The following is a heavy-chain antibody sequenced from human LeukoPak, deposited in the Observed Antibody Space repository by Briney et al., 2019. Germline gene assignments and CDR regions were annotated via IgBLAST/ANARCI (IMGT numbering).Heavy chain of an antibody. V-gene: IGHV3-15*01. CDR3: TTGGYSSGWWAAFDI. D-gene: IGHD6-19*01. CDR2: IKSKTDGGTT. CDR1: GFTFSNAW. Sequence: GGSLRLSCAASGFTFSNAWMSWVRQAPGKGLEWVGRIKSKTDGGTTDYAAPVKGRFTISRDDSKNTLFLQMNSLKTEDTAVYYCTTGGYSSGWWAAFDIWGQGTMVTVSS. J-gene: IGHJ3*02.